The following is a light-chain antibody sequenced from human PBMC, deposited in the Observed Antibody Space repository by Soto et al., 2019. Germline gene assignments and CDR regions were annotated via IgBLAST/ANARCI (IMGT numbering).Light chain of an antibody. CDR2: EVN. Sequence: QSALTQPASLSGSPGQSITISCTGTSSDIGAYDYVSWFQQHPGKAPKLMISEVNNRPSGVSNRFSGSKSGNTAYLTISGLKVEDEAEYFCLSFTTTRTHVFGTGTKLTVL. J-gene: IGLJ1*01. V-gene: IGLV2-14*01. CDR3: LSFTTTRTHV. CDR1: SSDIGAYDY.